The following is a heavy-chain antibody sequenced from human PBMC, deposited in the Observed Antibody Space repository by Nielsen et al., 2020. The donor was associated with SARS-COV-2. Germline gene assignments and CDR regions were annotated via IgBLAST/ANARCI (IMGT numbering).Heavy chain of an antibody. Sequence: WIRQPPGKGLEWIGYIYYSGSTYYNPSLKSRVTISVDTSKNQFSLKLSSVTAADTALYYCVRGGGGYTTGYYFDYWGQGALVTVSS. CDR2: IYYSGST. J-gene: IGHJ4*02. D-gene: IGHD5-12*01. CDR3: VRGGGGYTTGYYFDY. V-gene: IGHV4-31*02.